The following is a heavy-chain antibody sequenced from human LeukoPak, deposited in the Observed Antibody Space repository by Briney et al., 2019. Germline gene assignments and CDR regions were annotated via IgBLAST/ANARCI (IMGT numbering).Heavy chain of an antibody. Sequence: PGGSLRLSCAASGFTFSSYAMSWVRQAPGKGLEWVSAISGSGGSTYYADSVKSRFTISRDNSKNTLYLQMNSLRAEDTAVYYCAKQRPYSGSYWDFDYWGQGTMVTVSS. D-gene: IGHD1-26*01. V-gene: IGHV3-23*01. J-gene: IGHJ4*02. CDR1: GFTFSSYA. CDR3: AKQRPYSGSYWDFDY. CDR2: ISGSGGST.